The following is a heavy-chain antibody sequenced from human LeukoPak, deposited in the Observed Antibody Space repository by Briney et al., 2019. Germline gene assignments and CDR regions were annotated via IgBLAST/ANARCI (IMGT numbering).Heavy chain of an antibody. V-gene: IGHV4-31*03. Sequence: SETLSLTCTVSGGSISSGGYYWSWTRQHPGKGLEWIGYIYYSGSTYYNPSLKSRVTISVDTSKSQFSLKLSSVTAADTAVYYCARDYDYVWGTSLRHGGMDVWGQGTTVTVSS. CDR3: ARDYDYVWGTSLRHGGMDV. CDR2: IYYSGST. D-gene: IGHD3-16*01. J-gene: IGHJ6*02. CDR1: GGSISSGGYY.